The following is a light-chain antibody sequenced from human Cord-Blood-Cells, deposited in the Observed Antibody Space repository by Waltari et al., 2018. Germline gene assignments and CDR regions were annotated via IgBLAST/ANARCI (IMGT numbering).Light chain of an antibody. CDR2: EGS. Sequence: QSALPQPASVSGSPGQSITISSPGTSTHVGRYNLVSWYQQHPGKAPKLMIYEGSKRPSGVSNRFSGSKSGNTASLTISGLQAEDEADYYCCSYAGSSTWVFGGGTKLTVL. CDR1: STHVGRYNL. V-gene: IGLV2-23*01. CDR3: CSYAGSSTWV. J-gene: IGLJ3*02.